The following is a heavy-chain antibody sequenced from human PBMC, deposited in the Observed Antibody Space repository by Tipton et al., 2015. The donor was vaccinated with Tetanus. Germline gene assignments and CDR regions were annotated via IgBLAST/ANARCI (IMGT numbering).Heavy chain of an antibody. J-gene: IGHJ6*02. V-gene: IGHV1-69*01. CDR1: GGTFSSYA. Sequence: QVQLVQSGAEVKKPGSSVKVSCKASGGTFSSYAISWVRQAPGQGLEWMGGIIPIFGIANYAQKFQGRVTITADESTSPAYMELSSLRSEDTAVYYCATTRQTTVVTFGDYYYGMDVWGQGTTVTVSS. CDR3: ATTRQTTVVTFGDYYYGMDV. CDR2: IIPIFGIA. D-gene: IGHD4-23*01.